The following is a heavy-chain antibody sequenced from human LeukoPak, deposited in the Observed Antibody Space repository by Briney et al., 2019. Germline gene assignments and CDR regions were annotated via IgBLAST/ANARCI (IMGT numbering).Heavy chain of an antibody. D-gene: IGHD1-14*01. J-gene: IGHJ4*02. CDR2: IKDDGSEK. Sequence: GGSLRLSCVASGFTFGSYWMSWVRQAPGKGLEWVANIKDDGSEKYYVDSVKGRFTISRDNAKNSLYLQMSSHRAEAPAVYYCARARIDYWGQGILVTVSS. CDR1: GFTFGSYW. V-gene: IGHV3-7*04. CDR3: ARARIDY.